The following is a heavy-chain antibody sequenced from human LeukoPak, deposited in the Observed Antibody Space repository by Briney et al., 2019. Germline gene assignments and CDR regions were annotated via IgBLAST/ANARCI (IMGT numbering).Heavy chain of an antibody. V-gene: IGHV4-61*03. CDR3: ASTYWGVGAFNI. D-gene: IGHD7-27*01. J-gene: IGHJ3*02. CDR1: GGSISSSSYY. CDR2: IYYSGNT. Sequence: PSETLSLTCTVSGGSISSSSYYWGWIRQPPGKGLEWIGYIYYSGNTNYNPSLKGRVTISVDTSKNHFSLKLSSVTAADTAVYYCASTYWGVGAFNIWGQGTVVTVSS.